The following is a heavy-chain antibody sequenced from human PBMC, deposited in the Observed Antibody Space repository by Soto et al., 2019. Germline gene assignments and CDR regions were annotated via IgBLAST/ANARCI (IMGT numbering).Heavy chain of an antibody. D-gene: IGHD6-13*01. CDR2: ISSSSSYI. CDR3: ASGGIAAAGTVDY. V-gene: IGHV3-21*01. J-gene: IGHJ4*02. CDR1: GFTFSSYS. Sequence: EVQLVESGGGLVKPGGSLRLSCAASGFTFSSYSMNWVRQAPGKGLEWVSSISSSSSYIYYADSVKGRFTISRDNAKNSLYLQMNSLRAEDTAVYYCASGGIAAAGTVDYWGQGTLVTVSS.